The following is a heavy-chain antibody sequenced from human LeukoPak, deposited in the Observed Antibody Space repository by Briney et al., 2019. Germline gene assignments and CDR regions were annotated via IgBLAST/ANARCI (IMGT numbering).Heavy chain of an antibody. CDR2: INHSGST. V-gene: IGHV4-34*01. CDR3: AGYSSSWYYYMDV. D-gene: IGHD6-13*01. CDR1: GGSFSGDY. Sequence: SATLSLTCAVYGGSFSGDYWSWNRQPPGKGLEWIGEINHSGSTNYNTSPKSRVTISVDTSKNQFSLKLSSVTAADTAVYYCAGYSSSWYYYMDVWGKGTTVTVSS. J-gene: IGHJ6*03.